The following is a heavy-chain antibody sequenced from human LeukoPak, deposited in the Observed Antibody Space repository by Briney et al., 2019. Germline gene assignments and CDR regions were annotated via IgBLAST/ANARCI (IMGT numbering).Heavy chain of an antibody. D-gene: IGHD3-22*01. J-gene: IGHJ3*02. Sequence: GGSLRLSCAISGFTLSRYWMTWVRQAPGKGLECVAIIKPDGSESYYGDSVKGRITISRDNAKDSLYLQMKSLRAEDTAVYYCARDLTMIVPGAFDIWGHGTTVIVSS. V-gene: IGHV3-7*01. CDR3: ARDLTMIVPGAFDI. CDR2: IKPDGSES. CDR1: GFTLSRYW.